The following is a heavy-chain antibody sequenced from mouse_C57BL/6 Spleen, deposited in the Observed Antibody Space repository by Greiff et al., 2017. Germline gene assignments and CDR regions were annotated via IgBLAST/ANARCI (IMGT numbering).Heavy chain of an antibody. CDR2: INPSNGGT. CDR1: GYTFTSYW. Sequence: VQLQQPGTELVKPGASVKLSCKASGYTFTSYWMHWVKQRPGQGLEWIGDINPSNGGTNYNEKFKSKATLTVDKSSRTAYMQLSSLTSEDSAGYYRAVGATQAHYAMDYWGQGTSVTVSA. D-gene: IGHD3-2*02. V-gene: IGHV1-53*01. CDR3: AVGATQAHYAMDY. J-gene: IGHJ4*01.